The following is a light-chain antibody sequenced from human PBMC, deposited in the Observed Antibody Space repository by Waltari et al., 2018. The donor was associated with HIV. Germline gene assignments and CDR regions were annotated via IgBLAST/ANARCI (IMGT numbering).Light chain of an antibody. J-gene: IGKJ2*01. Sequence: ETVLTQSPGTLSLFPGERVTLSCRASQSVGSGYLAWHQQKPGQAPRLLTYGESSRATGIPDRFSGSGSKTDFTLTINRLEPEDFAVYYCQQFYRPPYTFGQGTKLEIK. CDR3: QQFYRPPYT. CDR1: QSVGSGY. CDR2: GES. V-gene: IGKV3-20*01.